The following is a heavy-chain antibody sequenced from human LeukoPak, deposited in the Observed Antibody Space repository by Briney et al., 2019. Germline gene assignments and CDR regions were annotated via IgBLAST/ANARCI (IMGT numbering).Heavy chain of an antibody. Sequence: SETLSLTRAVYGGSFSGYYWSWIRQPPGKGLEWIGEVSPGGSTRYNPSLRSRVTISLDTSRSRFSLRLSSVTAADTAVYYCANYCSSSSCHTRRAFDIWGQGTMVTVSS. J-gene: IGHJ3*02. CDR2: VSPGGST. V-gene: IGHV4-34*01. D-gene: IGHD2-2*02. CDR1: GGSFSGYY. CDR3: ANYCSSSSCHTRRAFDI.